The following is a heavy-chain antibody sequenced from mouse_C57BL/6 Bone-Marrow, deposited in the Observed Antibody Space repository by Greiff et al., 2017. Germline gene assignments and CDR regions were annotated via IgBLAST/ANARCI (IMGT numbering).Heavy chain of an antibody. CDR1: GYTFTSYT. V-gene: IGHV1-4*01. Sequence: VQLVESGAELARPGASVKMSCKASGYTFTSYTMHWVKQRPGQGLEWIGYINPSSGYTKYNQKFKDKATLTADKSSSTAYMQLSSLTSEDSAVYYCARGGRFAYWCQGTLVTVSA. CDR2: INPSSGYT. CDR3: ARGGRFAY. J-gene: IGHJ3*01.